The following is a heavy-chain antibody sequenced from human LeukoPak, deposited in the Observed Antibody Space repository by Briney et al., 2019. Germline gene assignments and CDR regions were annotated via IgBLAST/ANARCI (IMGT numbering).Heavy chain of an antibody. CDR3: VPEGFDI. V-gene: IGHV3-23*01. J-gene: IGHJ3*02. Sequence: PGGSLRLSCEISGFTFSRFAMNWVRQAPGQGLEWISIISGSGSSAYYADSVKGRFIVSRDNFKNTVNLVMSSLRVEDTAVYYCVPEGFDIWGQGKWSPSPQ. CDR1: GFTFSRFA. CDR2: ISGSGSSA.